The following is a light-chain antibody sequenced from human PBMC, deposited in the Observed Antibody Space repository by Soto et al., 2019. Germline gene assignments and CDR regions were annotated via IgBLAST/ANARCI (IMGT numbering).Light chain of an antibody. CDR2: AAS. CDR3: QQSFSTPIN. CDR1: QRISSY. Sequence: DIQMTQSPSTLSASVGDRVTITCRASQRISSYLNWFHQKPGKAPELLIYAASSLQSGVTSRFRGSGSGTDFTLTISSLQHEDFATYFCQQSFSTPINFGQGTRLEI. V-gene: IGKV1-39*01. J-gene: IGKJ5*01.